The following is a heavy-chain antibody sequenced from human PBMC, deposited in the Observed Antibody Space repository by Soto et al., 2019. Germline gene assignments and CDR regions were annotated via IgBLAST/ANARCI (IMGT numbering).Heavy chain of an antibody. Sequence: QVQLQESGPGLVKPSQTLSLTCTVSGGSISSGDYYWSWIRQPPGKGLEWIGCIYYSGSTYYNPSLKSRVTIPVDTSKNQFSLKLSSVTAADTAVYYCARDRRIVVVPAASDPYYYYGMDVWGQGTTVTVSS. CDR2: IYYSGST. V-gene: IGHV4-30-4*01. CDR1: GGSISSGDYY. J-gene: IGHJ6*02. CDR3: ARDRRIVVVPAASDPYYYYGMDV. D-gene: IGHD2-2*01.